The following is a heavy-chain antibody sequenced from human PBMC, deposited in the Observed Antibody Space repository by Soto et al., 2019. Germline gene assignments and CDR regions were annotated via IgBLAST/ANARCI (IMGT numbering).Heavy chain of an antibody. V-gene: IGHV1-69*12. CDR2: IMPIFRTP. J-gene: IGHJ6*02. CDR3: ARDKDRQHLGGNYYYILDV. CDR1: GGTFSNSA. Sequence: QVQLEQSGAEVKKPGSSVKVSCKASGGTFSNSAISWVRQAPGQGLEWMGGIMPIFRTPDYAQRFQGRVTSTADESTSTAYMELSGLRHDDTAVYYCARDKDRQHLGGNYYYILDVWGQGTTVTVSS.